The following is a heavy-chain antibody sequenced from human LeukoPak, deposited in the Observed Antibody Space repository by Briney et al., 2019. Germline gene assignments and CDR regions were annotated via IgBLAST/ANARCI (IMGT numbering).Heavy chain of an antibody. Sequence: ASVKVSCKASGGTFSSYAISWVRQAPGQGLEWMGRIIPILGIANYAQKFQGRVTITADKSTSTAYMELRSLRSDDTAVYYCARDQDSSGYYGAFEDYWGQGTLVTVSS. D-gene: IGHD3-22*01. CDR3: ARDQDSSGYYGAFEDY. CDR2: IIPILGIA. J-gene: IGHJ4*02. V-gene: IGHV1-69*04. CDR1: GGTFSSYA.